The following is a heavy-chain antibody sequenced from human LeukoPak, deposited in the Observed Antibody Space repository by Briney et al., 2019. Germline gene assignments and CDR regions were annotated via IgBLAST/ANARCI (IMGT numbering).Heavy chain of an antibody. CDR3: ARGITIFGVVNYMDV. V-gene: IGHV1-2*02. D-gene: IGHD3-3*01. CDR2: INPSDGST. Sequence: GASVKVSCKASGYTFTNYYMHWVRQAPGQGLEWMGIINPSDGSTNYAQKFQGRVTMTRDTSISTAYMELSRLRSDDTAVYYCARGITIFGVVNYMDVWGKGTTVTVSS. J-gene: IGHJ6*03. CDR1: GYTFTNYY.